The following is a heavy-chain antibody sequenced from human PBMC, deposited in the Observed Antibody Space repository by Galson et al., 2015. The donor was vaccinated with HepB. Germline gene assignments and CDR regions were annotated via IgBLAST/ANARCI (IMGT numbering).Heavy chain of an antibody. CDR1: GFTFSSYA. CDR3: AKPKYDFWSGPRGMVPSYFDY. CDR2: ISGSGGST. Sequence: SLRLSCAASGFTFSSYAMSWVRQAPGKGLEWVSAISGSGGSTYYADSVKGRFTISRDNSKNTLYLQMNSLRAEDTAVYYCAKPKYDFWSGPRGMVPSYFDYWGQGTLVTVSS. J-gene: IGHJ4*02. V-gene: IGHV3-23*01. D-gene: IGHD3-3*01.